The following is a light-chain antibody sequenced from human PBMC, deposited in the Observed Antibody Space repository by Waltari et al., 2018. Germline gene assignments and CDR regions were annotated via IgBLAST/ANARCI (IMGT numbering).Light chain of an antibody. Sequence: QSALTQPPSASGSPGQSVPISCTGTSSDVGGYNYVSWYQQHPGKAPKLMIYEVNNRPSGVPDRFSGSKSGNTASLTVSGLQAEDEADYYCSSYAGSNNYVLFGGGTKLTVL. V-gene: IGLV2-8*01. CDR2: EVN. CDR1: SSDVGGYNY. CDR3: SSYAGSNNYVL. J-gene: IGLJ2*01.